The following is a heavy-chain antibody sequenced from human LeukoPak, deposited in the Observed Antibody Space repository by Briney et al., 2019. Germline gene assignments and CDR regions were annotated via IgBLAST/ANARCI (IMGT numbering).Heavy chain of an antibody. CDR3: AHSRPAWITMVRGVFGGFDY. CDR1: GFSLRTSGVG. V-gene: IGHV2-5*02. Sequence: SGPTLLNPTQTLTLTCTFSGFSLRTSGVGVGWIRQPPEKALEWLSLINWDDDKRYSPSLKSRLTITKDTSKNQVVLTMTNMDPVDTATYYCAHSRPAWITMVRGVFGGFDYWGQGTLVTVSS. J-gene: IGHJ4*02. CDR2: INWDDDK. D-gene: IGHD3-10*01.